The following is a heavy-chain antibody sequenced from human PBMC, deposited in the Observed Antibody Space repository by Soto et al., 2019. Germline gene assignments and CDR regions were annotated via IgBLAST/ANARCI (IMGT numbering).Heavy chain of an antibody. J-gene: IGHJ6*02. CDR3: ARGGRDSSNHYRPHYYYGMDV. V-gene: IGHV4-34*01. D-gene: IGHD3-22*01. CDR2: INHSGST. Sequence: SETLSLTCAVYGGSFSGYYWSWIRQPPGKGLEWIGEINHSGSTNYNPSLKSRVTISVDTSKNQFSLKLSSVTAADTAVYYCARGGRDSSNHYRPHYYYGMDVWGQGTTVTVSS. CDR1: GGSFSGYY.